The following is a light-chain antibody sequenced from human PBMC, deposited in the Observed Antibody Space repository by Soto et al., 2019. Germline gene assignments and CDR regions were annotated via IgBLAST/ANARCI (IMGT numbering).Light chain of an antibody. Sequence: EIVLTQSPGTLSLSPGERATISCRASQSVSCSYLAWYQQKPGQAPRLLIYGASSRATGISDRFSGSGSGTDFTLTISRLEPEDFAVYYCQQYGSSPFTFGPGTKVDIK. CDR2: GAS. J-gene: IGKJ3*01. CDR3: QQYGSSPFT. CDR1: QSVSCSY. V-gene: IGKV3-20*01.